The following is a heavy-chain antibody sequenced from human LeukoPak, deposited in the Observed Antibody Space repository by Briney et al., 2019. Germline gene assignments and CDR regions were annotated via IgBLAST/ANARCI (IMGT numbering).Heavy chain of an antibody. D-gene: IGHD4-23*01. V-gene: IGHV1-69*05. CDR1: GGTFSSYA. CDR2: IIPIFGTA. Sequence: ASVQVSCKASGGTFSSYAIRWVRQAPGQGLEWMGGIIPIFGTANYAQKFQGRVTITTDESTSTAYMELSSLRSEDTAVYYCARSNFRTTVVTPDYYYYMDVWGKGTTVTVSS. J-gene: IGHJ6*03. CDR3: ARSNFRTTVVTPDYYYYMDV.